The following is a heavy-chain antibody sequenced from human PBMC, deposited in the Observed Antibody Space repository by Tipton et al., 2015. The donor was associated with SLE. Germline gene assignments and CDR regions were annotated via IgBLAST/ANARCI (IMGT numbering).Heavy chain of an antibody. Sequence: AVSGFTFSRHSMNWVRQAPGKGLEWVSYINGTTSITYYVDSVKGRFTISRDNAKNSLYLQMNSLRAEDTAVYYCAVGEVMDFWGQGTSVTVSS. CDR1: GFTFSRHS. D-gene: IGHD3-16*01. CDR3: AVGEVMDF. CDR2: INGTTSIT. V-gene: IGHV3-48*01. J-gene: IGHJ6*02.